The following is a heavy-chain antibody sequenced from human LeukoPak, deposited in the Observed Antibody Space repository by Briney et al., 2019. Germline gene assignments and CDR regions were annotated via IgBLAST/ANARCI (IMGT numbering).Heavy chain of an antibody. CDR3: ARAPSNSYGTNYFDY. Sequence: SETLSLTCTVSGGSIKSHFWGWVRQPPGKRLEWIGYIFHSGSTNYNPSLKSRVTMSVDTSKNQFSLKLSSVTAADTAVYYCARAPSNSYGTNYFDYWGQGTLVTVSS. J-gene: IGHJ4*02. D-gene: IGHD5-18*01. CDR1: GGSIKSHF. V-gene: IGHV4-59*11. CDR2: IFHSGST.